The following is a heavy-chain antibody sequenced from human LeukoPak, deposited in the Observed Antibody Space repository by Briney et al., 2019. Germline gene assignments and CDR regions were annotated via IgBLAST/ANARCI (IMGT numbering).Heavy chain of an antibody. V-gene: IGHV1-69*04. CDR3: ARDKNVVGATYYFDY. CDR1: GGTFSSYT. D-gene: IGHD1-26*01. CDR2: IIPILGIA. J-gene: IGHJ4*02. Sequence: ASVKVSCKASGGTFSSYTISWVRQAPGQGLEWMGRIIPILGIANYAQKFQGRVTITADKSTSTAYMELSSLRSEDTAVYYCARDKNVVGATYYFDYWGQGTPVTVSS.